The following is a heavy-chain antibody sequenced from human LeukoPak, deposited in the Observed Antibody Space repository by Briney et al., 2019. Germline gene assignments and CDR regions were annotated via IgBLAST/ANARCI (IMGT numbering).Heavy chain of an antibody. CDR2: ISYDGSNK. D-gene: IGHD1-7*01. CDR3: ARDHELFDY. J-gene: IGHJ4*02. V-gene: IGHV3-30*03. Sequence: GGSLRLSCAASGFTFSGYGMHWVRQAPGKGLEWVAVISYDGSNKYYADSVKGRFTISRDNSKNTLYLQMNSLRAEDTAVYYCARDHELFDYWGQGTLVTVSS. CDR1: GFTFSGYG.